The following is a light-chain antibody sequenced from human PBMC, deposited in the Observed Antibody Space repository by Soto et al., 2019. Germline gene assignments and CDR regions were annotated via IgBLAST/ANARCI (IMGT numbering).Light chain of an antibody. CDR2: DSS. Sequence: EIVMTQSPATLSLSPGQRATLSCRASESVSSHLSWYQQKPGQAPRLLIYDSSTRATGIPARFSGSESGTEFTLTISSLQSEDFAFYYCHHYHNWPMTFGQGTQLEIK. J-gene: IGKJ5*01. CDR1: ESVSSH. CDR3: HHYHNWPMT. V-gene: IGKV3-15*01.